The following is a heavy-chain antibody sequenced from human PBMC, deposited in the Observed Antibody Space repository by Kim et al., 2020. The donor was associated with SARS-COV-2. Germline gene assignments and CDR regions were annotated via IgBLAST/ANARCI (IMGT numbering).Heavy chain of an antibody. CDR1: GFTFDDYS. CDR3: AKQTDFVAGYYYAMDV. J-gene: IGHJ6*02. D-gene: IGHD6-19*01. CDR2: ITWDGGGT. V-gene: IGHV3-43*01. Sequence: GGSLRLSCAASGFTFDDYSMHWVRQTPGKGLEWVSLITWDGGGTSYADSVRGRFTISRDNSKDSLYLQMNSLRTEDTALYYCAKQTDFVAGYYYAMDVWGQGTTVTVSS.